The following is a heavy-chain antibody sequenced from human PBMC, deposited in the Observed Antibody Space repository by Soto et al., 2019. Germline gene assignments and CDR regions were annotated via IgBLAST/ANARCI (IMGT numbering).Heavy chain of an antibody. CDR3: ARDTPWNRHRSSTRCYYYYYGMGG. V-gene: IGHV3-33*01. J-gene: IGHJ6*02. D-gene: IGHD2-2*01. CDR2: IWYDGSNK. CDR1: GFTFSSYG. Sequence: GGSLRLSCAASGFTFSSYGMHWVRQAPGKGLEWVAVIWYDGSNKYYADSVKGRFTISRDNSKNTLYLQMNSLRGEDTAVYFCARDTPWNRHRSSTRCYYYYYGMGGWGQGTTVTVSS.